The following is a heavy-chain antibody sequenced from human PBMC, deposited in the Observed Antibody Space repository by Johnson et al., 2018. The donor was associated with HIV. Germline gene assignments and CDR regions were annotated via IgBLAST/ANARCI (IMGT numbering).Heavy chain of an antibody. Sequence: QVQVVESGGGLVKPGGSLRLSCAASGFSFSDHYMSWIRQAPGKGLEWVSYISSSGSTIYYADSVKGRFTVSRDNAKNSLYLQMNSLRAEDTAMYYCARGMWIPEIDAFDIWGQGTMVTVSS. CDR3: ARGMWIPEIDAFDI. CDR1: GFSFSDHY. V-gene: IGHV3-11*04. CDR2: ISSSGSTI. D-gene: IGHD5-18*01. J-gene: IGHJ3*02.